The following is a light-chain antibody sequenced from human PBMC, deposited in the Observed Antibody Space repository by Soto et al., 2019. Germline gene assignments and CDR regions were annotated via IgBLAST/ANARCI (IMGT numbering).Light chain of an antibody. CDR1: QSVSSSF. Sequence: IVLTQSPGTLSLYKGERATLSCRASQSVSSSFLAWYQQKVGQAPRLLIYGASSRATGIPARFSGSGSGTDFTLTISRLVPEDFAVYYCQQYGDSPVTFGQGTNVDI. CDR2: GAS. J-gene: IGKJ1*01. CDR3: QQYGDSPVT. V-gene: IGKV3-20*01.